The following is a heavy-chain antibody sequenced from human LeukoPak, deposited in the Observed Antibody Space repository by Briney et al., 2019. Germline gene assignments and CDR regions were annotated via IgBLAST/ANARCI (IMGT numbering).Heavy chain of an antibody. Sequence: GGSLRLSCAASGFTFSSFNMNWVRQAPGKGLEWVSSISSTSSLIWSADSLKGRFTISRDNAKNSLYLQMDGLRAEDTAVYYCARYNSGWNDYWGQGTLVTVSS. V-gene: IGHV3-21*01. CDR1: GFTFSSFN. D-gene: IGHD6-19*01. CDR3: ARYNSGWNDY. CDR2: ISSTSSLI. J-gene: IGHJ4*02.